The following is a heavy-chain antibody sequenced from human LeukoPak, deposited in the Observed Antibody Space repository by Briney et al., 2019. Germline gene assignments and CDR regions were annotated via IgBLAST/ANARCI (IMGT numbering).Heavy chain of an antibody. D-gene: IGHD3-22*01. CDR3: AREAYYYDSSGYYGYYYFDY. CDR1: GGSISSSSYY. CDR2: IYYSGST. V-gene: IGHV4-39*07. Sequence: SETLSLTCTVSGGSISSSSYYWGWIRQPPGKGLEWFGSIYYSGSTYYNPSLKSRVTISVDTSKNQFSLKLSSVTAADTAVYYCAREAYYYDSSGYYGYYYFDYWGQGTLVTVSS. J-gene: IGHJ4*02.